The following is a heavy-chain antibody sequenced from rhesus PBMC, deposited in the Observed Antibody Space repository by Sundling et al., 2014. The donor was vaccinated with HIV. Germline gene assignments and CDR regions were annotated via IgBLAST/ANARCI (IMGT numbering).Heavy chain of an antibody. CDR2: ISGSSGST. J-gene: IGHJ4*01. CDR1: GGSFSGHY. Sequence: QVQLQESGPGLVKPSETLSLTCAVSGGSFSGHYWGWIRQPPGKGLQWIGYISGSSGSTDYNPSLKSRVTISTDTSRNEFSLDLRSVTAADTAVYYCAVSGSGYDDSWGQGALVIVSS. V-gene: IGHV4-165*01. CDR3: AVSGSGYDDS. D-gene: IGHD2-21*01.